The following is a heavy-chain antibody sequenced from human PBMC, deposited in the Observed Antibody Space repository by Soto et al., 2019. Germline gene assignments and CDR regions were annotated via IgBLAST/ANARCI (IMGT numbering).Heavy chain of an antibody. CDR3: ASPVLPYSSGWHFGTAFDI. CDR2: IWHDGMKE. Sequence: QVQLVESGGGVVQPGRSLRLSCTASGFIFSSYGMHWVRQAPGKGLEWVSDIWHDGMKEFYADSVKGRFTISRDNSRNTLYLEMNSLRAEDTAMYYCASPVLPYSSGWHFGTAFDIWGQGTMATGSS. D-gene: IGHD6-19*01. V-gene: IGHV3-33*01. CDR1: GFIFSSYG. J-gene: IGHJ3*02.